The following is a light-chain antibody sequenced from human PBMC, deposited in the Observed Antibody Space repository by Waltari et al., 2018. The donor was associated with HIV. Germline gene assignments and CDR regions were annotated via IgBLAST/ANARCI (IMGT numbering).Light chain of an antibody. J-gene: IGLJ2*01. CDR3: CSYAGPSAVV. Sequence: QSALTQPASVSGSPGQSITISCTGTSSDVGRYNLVSWYQQHPGKAPKLIIYEVSKRPSGVSNRFSGSKSGNTASLTISGLQAEDEADYYCCSYAGPSAVVFGGGTKLTVL. CDR2: EVS. CDR1: SSDVGRYNL. V-gene: IGLV2-23*02.